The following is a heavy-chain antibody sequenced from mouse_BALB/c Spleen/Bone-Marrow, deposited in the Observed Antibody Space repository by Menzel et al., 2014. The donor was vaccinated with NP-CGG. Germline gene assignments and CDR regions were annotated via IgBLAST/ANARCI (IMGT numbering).Heavy chain of an antibody. CDR1: GYTFTSYW. D-gene: IGHD1-1*01. CDR3: ARYLHYYGSSYGYFDV. J-gene: IGHJ1*01. CDR2: INPSNGRT. V-gene: IGHV1S81*02. Sequence: QVQLKESGAELVKPGASVKLSCKASGYTFTSYWMHWVKQRPGQGLEWIGEINPSNGRTNYNEKFKGKATLTVDKSSSTAYMQLSSLTSEDSAVYYCARYLHYYGSSYGYFDVWGAGTTVTVSS.